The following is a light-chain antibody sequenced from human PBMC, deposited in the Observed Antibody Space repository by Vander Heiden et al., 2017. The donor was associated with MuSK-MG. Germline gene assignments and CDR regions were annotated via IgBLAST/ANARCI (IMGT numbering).Light chain of an antibody. V-gene: IGKV3-20*01. Sequence: EIVLTQSPGTLSLSPGERATLSCRTSQSISSSFLAWFQQRPGQAPRLLMYCTSTRATGIPVRFSGSGSGTDFTLTISRLEPEDLAVYDCQHDDSSRVTFGQGTKVEIK. J-gene: IGKJ1*01. CDR3: QHDDSSRVT. CDR1: QSISSSF. CDR2: CTS.